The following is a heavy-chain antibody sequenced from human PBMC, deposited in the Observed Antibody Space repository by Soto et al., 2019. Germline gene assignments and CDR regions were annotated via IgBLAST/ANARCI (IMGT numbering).Heavy chain of an antibody. J-gene: IGHJ5*02. CDR1: GFTFSRYA. Sequence: GGSLRLSCAASGFTFSRYAMSWFRQAPGKGLEWVSAISGSGGSTYYADSVKGRFTISRDNSKNTLYLQMNSLRAEDTAVYYCAKGGVVWFDPWGQGTLVTVSS. V-gene: IGHV3-23*01. CDR3: AKGGVVWFDP. CDR2: ISGSGGST. D-gene: IGHD3-3*01.